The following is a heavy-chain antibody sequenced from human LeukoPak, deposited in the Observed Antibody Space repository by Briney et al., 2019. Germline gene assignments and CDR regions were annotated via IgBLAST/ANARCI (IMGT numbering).Heavy chain of an antibody. CDR3: AREPGIAGGDAFDI. CDR1: GYTFTGYY. V-gene: IGHV1-2*02. D-gene: IGHD6-13*01. Sequence: ASVKVSCKASGYTFTGYYMHWVRQAPGQGLEWMGWINPNSGGTNYAQKFRGRVTMTRDTSNSTAYMDLSRLRSDDTAVYYCAREPGIAGGDAFDIWGQGTMVTVSS. CDR2: INPNSGGT. J-gene: IGHJ3*02.